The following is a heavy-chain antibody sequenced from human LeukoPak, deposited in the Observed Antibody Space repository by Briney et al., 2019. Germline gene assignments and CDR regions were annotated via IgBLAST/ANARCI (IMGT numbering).Heavy chain of an antibody. CDR3: ARGSTIAAAGTKSYLLDY. D-gene: IGHD6-13*01. J-gene: IGHJ4*02. CDR2: TYYRPKWYN. Sequence: SQALSLTFAFSGDSVSINSASWNWIRQSPARGLEWLGSTYYRPKWYNDYAVSVKNRITINPDTSKNQFSLQLNSVTPEDTAVYYCARGSTIAAAGTKSYLLDYWGQGTLVTVSS. V-gene: IGHV6-1*01. CDR1: GDSVSINSAS.